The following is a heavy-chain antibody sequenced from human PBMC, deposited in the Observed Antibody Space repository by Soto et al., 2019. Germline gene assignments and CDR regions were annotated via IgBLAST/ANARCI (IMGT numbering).Heavy chain of an antibody. J-gene: IGHJ6*02. Sequence: QVQLVQSGAEVKEPGSSVKVACQASGGAFSTYAISWVRQAPGQGLEWMGGVIPLFGTSNYLPKFQGRVSIAADRSTATGYMELSRLRFDGTDVCFCAIVMKAGGHFGMDVWGQGTTVTVSS. CDR2: VIPLFGTS. CDR3: AIVMKAGGHFGMDV. CDR1: GGAFSTYA. V-gene: IGHV1-69*06. D-gene: IGHD3-16*01.